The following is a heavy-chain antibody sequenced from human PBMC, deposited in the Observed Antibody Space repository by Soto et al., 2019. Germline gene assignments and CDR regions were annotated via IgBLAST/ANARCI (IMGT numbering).Heavy chain of an antibody. V-gene: IGHV4-59*01. CDR3: AKGSTCSGGSCYPFGN. J-gene: IGHJ4*02. Sequence: TSETLSLTCTVSGGTISDYYCTWIRQPPGKGLEWIGYINYSGSTNYNPSLKSRVTISADTSKNQFSLRLSSVTAADTAVYYCAKGSTCSGGSCYPFGNWGQGTLVTVSS. CDR1: GGTISDYY. D-gene: IGHD2-15*01. CDR2: INYSGST.